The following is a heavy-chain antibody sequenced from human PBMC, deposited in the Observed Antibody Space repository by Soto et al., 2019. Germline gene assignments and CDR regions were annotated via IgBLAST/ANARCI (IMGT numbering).Heavy chain of an antibody. CDR1: GDSISTYY. CDR2: LYYGRSA. Sequence: QVQLQESGPGLVKPSETLSLTCAVSGDSISTYYCMWIRQPPGKGLETIGYLYYGRSANYNPSLKSRVTLSVDTSTNQCSLTLSSMTAADTAVYYCALRSMAVVPEYWGQGTLVTVSS. J-gene: IGHJ4*02. V-gene: IGHV4-59*01. D-gene: IGHD3-22*01. CDR3: ALRSMAVVPEY.